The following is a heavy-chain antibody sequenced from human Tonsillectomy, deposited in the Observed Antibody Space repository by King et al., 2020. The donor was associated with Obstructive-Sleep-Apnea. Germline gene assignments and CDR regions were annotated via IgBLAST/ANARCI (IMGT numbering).Heavy chain of an antibody. D-gene: IGHD3-22*01. J-gene: IGHJ4*02. V-gene: IGHV3-74*01. CDR3: VRARWYYDSPEPFWD. CDR1: GFTFSSYW. Sequence: VQLVESGGGLVQPGGSLRLSCAASGFTFSSYWMHWVRQAPGKGLVWVSRMNSEGSSTSYADSVKGRFTISRDNAKNTLYLQMNSLRAEDTAVYYCVRARWYYDSPEPFWDWGQGTLVTVSS. CDR2: MNSEGSST.